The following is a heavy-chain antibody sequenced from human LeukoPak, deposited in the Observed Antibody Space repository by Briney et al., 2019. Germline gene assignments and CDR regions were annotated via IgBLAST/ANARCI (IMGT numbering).Heavy chain of an antibody. Sequence: GGSLRLSCAASGFTFSSYAMSWVRQAPGKGLEWVSAISGSGGSTYYADSVKGRFTISRDNSKNTLYLQMNSLRAEDTAVYYCATTHDYTRGGYDYWGLGTLVTVSS. D-gene: IGHD4-11*01. CDR2: ISGSGGST. CDR3: ATTHDYTRGGYDY. V-gene: IGHV3-23*01. J-gene: IGHJ4*02. CDR1: GFTFSSYA.